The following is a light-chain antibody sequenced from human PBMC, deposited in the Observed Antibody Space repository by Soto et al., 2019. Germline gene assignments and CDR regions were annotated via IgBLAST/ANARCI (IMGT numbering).Light chain of an antibody. J-gene: IGKJ1*01. CDR1: QCISGW. CDR2: SAS. CDR3: QKANSFPWT. Sequence: DIQKTHSPSSVSASVVDRVTITFLASQCISGWLAWYQQKPGQAPKLLIYSASTLQSGVPSRFSGSGSGPDFTLSISSLQTEDFGTYYCQKANSFPWTFGQGTKVDIK. V-gene: IGKV1-12*01.